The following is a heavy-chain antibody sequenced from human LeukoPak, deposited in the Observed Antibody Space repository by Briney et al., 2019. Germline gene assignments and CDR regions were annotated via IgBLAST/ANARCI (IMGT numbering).Heavy chain of an antibody. V-gene: IGHV1-8*03. CDR1: GYTFTSYD. Sequence: ASVKVSCKASGYTFTSYDINWVRQATGQGLEWMGWMNPNSGNTGYAQKFQGRVTITRSTSISTAYMELSSLRSEDTAVYYCARAHTSANWFDPWGQGTLVTVSS. CDR2: MNPNSGNT. D-gene: IGHD3-10*01. J-gene: IGHJ5*02. CDR3: ARAHTSANWFDP.